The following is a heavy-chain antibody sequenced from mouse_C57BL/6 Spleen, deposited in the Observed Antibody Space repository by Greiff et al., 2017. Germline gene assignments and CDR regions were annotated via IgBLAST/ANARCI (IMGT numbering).Heavy chain of an antibody. Sequence: QVQLQQPGAELVQPGASVKMSCKASGYTFTSYWITWVKQRPGQGLEWIGDIYPGSGSTNYNEKFKRQATLTVDTSSSTAYMQLSSLTSEDSSVYYWARYNNYYAMDYWGQGTSVTVSS. CDR2: IYPGSGST. D-gene: IGHD1-3*01. V-gene: IGHV1-55*01. CDR1: GYTFTSYW. J-gene: IGHJ4*01. CDR3: ARYNNYYAMDY.